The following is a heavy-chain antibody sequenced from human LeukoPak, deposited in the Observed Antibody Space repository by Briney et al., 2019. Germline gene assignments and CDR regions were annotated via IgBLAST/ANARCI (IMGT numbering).Heavy chain of an antibody. CDR1: GFTFSSYW. J-gene: IGHJ5*02. Sequence: PGGSLRLSCAASGFTFSSYWMSWVRQAPGKGLEWVANINQDGSNKQYVDSVKGRFTISRDNAKDSLYLQMNNLRAEDTAAYYCARFSRGTNSGSWGQGTLVTVSS. D-gene: IGHD1-26*01. V-gene: IGHV3-7*01. CDR2: INQDGSNK. CDR3: ARFSRGTNSGS.